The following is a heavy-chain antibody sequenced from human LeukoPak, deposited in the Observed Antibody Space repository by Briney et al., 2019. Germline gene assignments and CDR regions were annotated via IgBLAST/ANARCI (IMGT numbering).Heavy chain of an antibody. CDR1: GGSFSSYY. CDR3: ARGPGSSGWYNY. Sequence: SETLSLTCTVSGGSFSSYYWTWIRQPPGKGLEWIGYIDHSGTTNYNPSLKSRVSISSDTSKNQFSLELSSVTAADTAVYYCARGPGSSGWYNYWGQGTLVTVSS. D-gene: IGHD6-19*01. CDR2: IDHSGTT. V-gene: IGHV4-59*01. J-gene: IGHJ4*02.